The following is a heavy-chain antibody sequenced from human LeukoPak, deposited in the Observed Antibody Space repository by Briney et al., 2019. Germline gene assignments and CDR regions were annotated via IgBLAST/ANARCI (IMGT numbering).Heavy chain of an antibody. CDR2: INPSGGST. Sequence: ASVKVSCTASGYTFTSQYMHWVRQAPGQGLEWMGIINPSGGSTTYAQKFQGRVTMTRNTSISTAYMELSSLRSEDMAVYYCARFDIVVVPAAAINYYYYGMDVWGQGTTVTVSS. CDR3: ARFDIVVVPAAAINYYYYGMDV. CDR1: GYTFTSQY. D-gene: IGHD2-2*01. V-gene: IGHV1-46*01. J-gene: IGHJ6*02.